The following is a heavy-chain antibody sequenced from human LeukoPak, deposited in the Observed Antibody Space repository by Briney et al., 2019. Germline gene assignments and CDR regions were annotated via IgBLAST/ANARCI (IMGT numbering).Heavy chain of an antibody. CDR1: GYTFTTYD. CDR3: ARGQWHSYGAWYFDH. J-gene: IGHJ4*02. D-gene: IGHD6-19*01. CDR2: MNPNNGRT. Sequence: ASVKVSCKASGYTFTTYDMNWLRQASGQGPEWMAWMNPNNGRTGYALKFQGRVTISRDTSTDTAYMELNSLTSEDTAVYYCARGQWHSYGAWYFDHWGQGTLVTVSS. V-gene: IGHV1-8*03.